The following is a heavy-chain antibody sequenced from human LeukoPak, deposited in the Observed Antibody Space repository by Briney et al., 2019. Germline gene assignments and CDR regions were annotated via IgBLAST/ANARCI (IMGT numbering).Heavy chain of an antibody. J-gene: IGHJ5*02. Sequence: GGSLRLSCAASGFTFSPFGMHWVRQAPGKGLEGVAVISHDGSNKYYADSVKGRFTISRDNSKNTLYLQMNSLRAEDTAVYYCAKDTAGFGPEFDPWGQGTLVTVSS. CDR1: GFTFSPFG. D-gene: IGHD3-10*01. CDR3: AKDTAGFGPEFDP. CDR2: ISHDGSNK. V-gene: IGHV3-30*18.